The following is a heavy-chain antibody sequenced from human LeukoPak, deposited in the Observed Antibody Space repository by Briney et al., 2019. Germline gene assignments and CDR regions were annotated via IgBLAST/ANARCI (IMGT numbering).Heavy chain of an antibody. V-gene: IGHV3-48*01. CDR1: GFTFSSYS. CDR2: ISSSSSTI. Sequence: PGGSLRLSCAASGFTFSSYSMNWVRQAPGKWLEWVSYISSSSSTIYYADSVKGRFTISRDNAKNSLYLQMNSLRAEDTAVYYCARARITIFGVVQASANWFDPWGQGTLVTVSS. D-gene: IGHD3-3*01. J-gene: IGHJ5*02. CDR3: ARARITIFGVVQASANWFDP.